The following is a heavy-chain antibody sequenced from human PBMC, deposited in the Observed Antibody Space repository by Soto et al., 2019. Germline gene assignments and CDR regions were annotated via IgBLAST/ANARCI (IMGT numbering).Heavy chain of an antibody. CDR3: ARVNEGVDYDSRGYFDY. D-gene: IGHD3-22*01. CDR2: ISTFNGKT. J-gene: IGHJ4*02. V-gene: IGHV1-18*01. CDR1: GYKFSSYG. Sequence: QVQLVQSGAEVKKPGASVKVSCKASGYKFSSYGITWVRQAPGRGLEWLGCISTFNGKTIYAQNLQDRVTMTIDASTSAAYLELRSLRSDATALYSCARVNEGVDYDSRGYFDYWGQRTLVTVSS.